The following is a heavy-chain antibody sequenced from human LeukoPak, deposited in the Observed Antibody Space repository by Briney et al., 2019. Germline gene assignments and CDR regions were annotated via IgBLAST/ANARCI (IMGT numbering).Heavy chain of an antibody. CDR3: AGGPGSIPS. J-gene: IGHJ4*02. CDR1: GDSISSYW. V-gene: IGHV4-4*07. D-gene: IGHD3-10*01. Sequence: SETLSLTCTVSGDSISSYWWSWIRQPAGKGLEWIGRIYTSGSTNYNPSLKSRVTMSVDTSKNQFSLRVTSVTAADTAVYYCAGGPGSIPSWGQGTLVTVSS. CDR2: IYTSGST.